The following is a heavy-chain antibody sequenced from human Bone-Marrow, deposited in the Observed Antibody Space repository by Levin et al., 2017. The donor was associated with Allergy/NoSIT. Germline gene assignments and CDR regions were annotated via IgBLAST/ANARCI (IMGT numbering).Heavy chain of an antibody. D-gene: IGHD1-20*01. CDR3: ARLADNWNVNWFDP. J-gene: IGHJ5*02. Sequence: SQTLSLTCTVSGASINSTNYYWGWIRQPPGKGLEWIGTIYYNSYTYYNPSLKSRVTISKDTSKNQFSLKLSSVTAADTAVYYCARLADNWNVNWFDPWGQGTLVTVSS. CDR1: GASINSTNYY. V-gene: IGHV4-39*07. CDR2: IYYNSYT.